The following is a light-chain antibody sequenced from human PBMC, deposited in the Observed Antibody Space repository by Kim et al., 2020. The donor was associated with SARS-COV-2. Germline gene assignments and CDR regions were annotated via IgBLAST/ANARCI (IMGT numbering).Light chain of an antibody. Sequence: QSVVTQPASVSGSPGQSITISCTGTSSDVGGYNYVSWYQQHPGKAPKLIIYDVSKRPSGVSNRFSGSKSGNTASLTISGLQAEDEADYYCSSYAGSITWVFGGGTKVTVL. CDR3: SSYAGSITWV. J-gene: IGLJ3*02. CDR1: SSDVGGYNY. CDR2: DVS. V-gene: IGLV2-14*03.